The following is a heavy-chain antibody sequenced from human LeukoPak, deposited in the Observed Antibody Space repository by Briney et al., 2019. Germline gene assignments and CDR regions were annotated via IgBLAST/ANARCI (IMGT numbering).Heavy chain of an antibody. V-gene: IGHV4-34*01. CDR3: ARVVDYYGSGSAHHFDY. CDR1: GGSFSGYY. J-gene: IGHJ4*02. Sequence: SETLSLTCAVYGGSFSGYYWSWIRQPPGKGLEWIGEINHSGSTNYNPSLKSRVTISVDTSKNQFSLKLSSVTAADTAVYYCARVVDYYGSGSAHHFDYWGQGTLVTVSS. D-gene: IGHD3-10*01. CDR2: INHSGST.